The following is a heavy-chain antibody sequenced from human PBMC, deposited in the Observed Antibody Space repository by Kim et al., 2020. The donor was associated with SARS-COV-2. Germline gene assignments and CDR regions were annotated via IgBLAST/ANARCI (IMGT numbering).Heavy chain of an antibody. V-gene: IGHV4-59*01. CDR3: ASTTGELLPAAFDI. CDR2: IYYSGST. J-gene: IGHJ3*02. CDR1: GGSISSYY. D-gene: IGHD1-26*01. Sequence: SETLSLTCTVSGGSISSYYWSWIRQPPGKGLEWIGYIYYSGSTNYNPSLKSRVTISVDTSKNQFSLKLSSVTAADTAVYYCASTTGELLPAAFDIWGQGTMVTVSS.